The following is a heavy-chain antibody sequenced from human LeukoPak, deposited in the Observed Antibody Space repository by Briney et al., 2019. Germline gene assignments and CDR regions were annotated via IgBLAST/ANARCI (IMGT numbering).Heavy chain of an antibody. D-gene: IGHD2-2*01. V-gene: IGHV3-23*01. Sequence: PGGSLRLSCAASGFTFNNYAMTWVSQAPRKGLEWVSIFTGSGVSTYYAHTVKGRFTISRDNTENTLYLQMSSLRADDTAVYFCAKGTCSSKSCYDFDYWGQGTLVTVSS. CDR2: FTGSGVST. CDR1: GFTFNNYA. J-gene: IGHJ4*02. CDR3: AKGTCSSKSCYDFDY.